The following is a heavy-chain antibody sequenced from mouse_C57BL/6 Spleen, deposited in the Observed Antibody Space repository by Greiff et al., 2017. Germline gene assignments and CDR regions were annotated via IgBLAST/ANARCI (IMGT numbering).Heavy chain of an antibody. V-gene: IGHV14-2*01. J-gene: IGHJ2*01. CDR2: IDPEDGET. CDR3: ARSSYYGSSYYFDY. Sequence: EVQLVESGAELVKPGASVKLSCTASGFNIKDYYMHWVKQRTEQGLEWIGRIDPEDGETKYAPKFPGKATITADTSSNTAYLQLSSLTSEDTAVYYCARSSYYGSSYYFDYWGQGTTLTVSS. D-gene: IGHD1-1*01. CDR1: GFNIKDYY.